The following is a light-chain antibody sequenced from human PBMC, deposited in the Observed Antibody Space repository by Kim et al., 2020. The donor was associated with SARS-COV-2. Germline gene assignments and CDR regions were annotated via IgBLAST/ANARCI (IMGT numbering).Light chain of an antibody. CDR1: QSVGTS. V-gene: IGKV1-39*01. CDR3: QQSYSTVRT. CDR2: AAS. Sequence: DIQLTQSPSSLTAPLGDRVTITCRAGQSVGTSLNWYQHKSGRAPTLLIYAASSLQTGVPSRFNGSGSGTEFSLTINSLQPEDLATYCCQQSYSTVRTFGQGTKLEI. J-gene: IGKJ2*02.